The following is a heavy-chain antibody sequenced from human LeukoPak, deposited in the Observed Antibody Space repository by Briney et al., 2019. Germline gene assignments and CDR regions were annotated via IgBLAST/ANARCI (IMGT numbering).Heavy chain of an antibody. V-gene: IGHV3-74*01. D-gene: IGHD3-22*01. CDR2: INSDGSST. Sequence: GGSLRLSCAASGFTFSSYWMHWVRHAPGKGLVWVSRINSDGSSTSYADFVKGRSTISRDNAKNTLYLQMNSLRAEDTAVYYCARAGYYYDSSGPDYWGQGTLVTVSS. J-gene: IGHJ4*02. CDR1: GFTFSSYW. CDR3: ARAGYYYDSSGPDY.